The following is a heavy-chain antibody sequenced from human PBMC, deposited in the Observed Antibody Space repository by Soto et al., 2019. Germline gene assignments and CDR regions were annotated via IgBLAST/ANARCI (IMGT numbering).Heavy chain of an antibody. V-gene: IGHV1-69*13. J-gene: IGHJ5*02. D-gene: IGHD2-2*01. Sequence: GASVKVSCKASGGTFSSYAISWVRQAPGQGLEWMGGIIPIFGTANYAQKFQGRVTITADESTSTAYMELSSLRSEDTAVYYCARGRDIIVVPAASWFDPWGQGTLVTVSS. CDR2: IIPIFGTA. CDR3: ARGRDIIVVPAASWFDP. CDR1: GGTFSSYA.